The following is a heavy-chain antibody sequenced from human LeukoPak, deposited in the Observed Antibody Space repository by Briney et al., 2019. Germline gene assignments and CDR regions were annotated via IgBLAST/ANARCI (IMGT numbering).Heavy chain of an antibody. D-gene: IGHD3-16*02. CDR2: INHSGST. V-gene: IGHV4-39*07. CDR1: GGSISSGGYY. CDR3: ARGPIVREGSGFRNRLIPVENYFDH. J-gene: IGHJ4*02. Sequence: SETLSLTCTVSGGSISSGGYYWSWIRQHPGKGPEWIGEINHSGSTNYNPSLKSRVTISVDTSKNQFSLKLSSVTAADTAVYYCARGPIVREGSGFRNRLIPVENYFDHWGQGTLVTVSS.